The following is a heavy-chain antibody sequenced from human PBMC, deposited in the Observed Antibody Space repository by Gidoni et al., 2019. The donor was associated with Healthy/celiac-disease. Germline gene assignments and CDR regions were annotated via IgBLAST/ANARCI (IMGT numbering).Heavy chain of an antibody. CDR3: ARGSGGVSYSGFIYYYYMDV. CDR2: IYYSGST. Sequence: QVQLQESGPGLVKPSETLSLTCTVSGGSISSYYWSWIRQPPGKGLEWIGYIYYSGSTNYNPSLKSRVTISVDTSKNQFSLKLSSVTAADTAVYYCARGSGGVSYSGFIYYYYMDVWGKGTTVTVSS. J-gene: IGHJ6*03. CDR1: GGSISSYY. D-gene: IGHD5-12*01. V-gene: IGHV4-59*01.